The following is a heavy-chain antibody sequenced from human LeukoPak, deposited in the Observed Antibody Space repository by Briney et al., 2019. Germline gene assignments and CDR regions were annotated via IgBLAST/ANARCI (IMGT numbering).Heavy chain of an antibody. CDR1: GFTVSSNY. Sequence: GGSLRLSCAASGFTVSSNYMSWVRQAPGKGLEWVSLIYSGVGTFYADSVKGRFTISRDNSKNTLYLQMNSLRAEDTALYYCARDNYYYGSGSYYGYWGQGTLVTVSS. V-gene: IGHV3-53*01. J-gene: IGHJ4*02. CDR2: IYSGVGT. CDR3: ARDNYYYGSGSYYGY. D-gene: IGHD3-10*01.